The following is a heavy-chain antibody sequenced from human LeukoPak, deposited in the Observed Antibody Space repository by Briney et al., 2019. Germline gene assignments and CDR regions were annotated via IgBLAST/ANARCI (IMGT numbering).Heavy chain of an antibody. V-gene: IGHV5-51*01. CDR3: ARAAYDSSSYEGYY. D-gene: IGHD3-22*01. CDR1: GYSFTSYW. J-gene: IGHJ4*02. CDR2: IYPGDSDT. Sequence: GESLKISCKGSGYSFTSYWIGWVPQMPGKGLEWMGIIYPGDSDTRYSPSFQGQVTISADKSISTAYLQWTSLKASDSAMYYCARAAYDSSSYEGYYWGQGTLVTVSS.